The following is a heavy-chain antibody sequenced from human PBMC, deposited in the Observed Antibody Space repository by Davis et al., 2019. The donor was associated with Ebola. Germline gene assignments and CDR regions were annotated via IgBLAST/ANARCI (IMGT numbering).Heavy chain of an antibody. CDR1: GYIFTNYY. CDR3: TTPGGQDSGYDVFDI. CDR2: INPNDGRT. Sequence: AASVKVSCKASGYIFTNYYMHWVRQAPGQGLEWMGMINPNDGRTIYAQKFQGRVTVTRDTSPTTVYMDLSSLRSEDTALYYCTTPGGQDSGYDVFDIWGEGTMVTVSS. D-gene: IGHD5-12*01. J-gene: IGHJ3*02. V-gene: IGHV1-46*03.